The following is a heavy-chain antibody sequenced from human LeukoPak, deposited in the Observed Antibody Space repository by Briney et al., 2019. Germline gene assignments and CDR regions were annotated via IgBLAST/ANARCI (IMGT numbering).Heavy chain of an antibody. CDR2: ISYDGSNK. J-gene: IGHJ4*02. Sequence: GGSLRLSCAASGFTFSSYSMNWVRQAPGKGLEWVAVISYDGSNKYYADSVKGRFTISRDNSKNTLYLQMNSLRAEDTAVYYCAKIENKEVVIPFDYWGQGTLVTVSS. V-gene: IGHV3-30*18. CDR1: GFTFSSYS. CDR3: AKIENKEVVIPFDY. D-gene: IGHD3-22*01.